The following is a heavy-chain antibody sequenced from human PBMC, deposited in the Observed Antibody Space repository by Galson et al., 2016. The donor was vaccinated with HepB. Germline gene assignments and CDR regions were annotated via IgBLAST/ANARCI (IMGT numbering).Heavy chain of an antibody. CDR1: GFTFNNFA. CDR3: AKAFGGGDAFDV. CDR2: ISGSGDTT. V-gene: IGHV3-23*01. Sequence: SLRLSCAASGFTFNNFAMNWVRQAPGKGLEWVSVISGSGDTTYYADSVKGRFTLSRDNSKNTVYLQMNTLRAEDTAVYYCAKAFGGGDAFDVWGQGTMVTVSS. J-gene: IGHJ3*01. D-gene: IGHD4-23*01.